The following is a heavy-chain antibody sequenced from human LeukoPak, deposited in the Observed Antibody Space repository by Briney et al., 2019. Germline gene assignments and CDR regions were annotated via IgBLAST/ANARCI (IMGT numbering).Heavy chain of an antibody. CDR1: GFTFNSAW. CDR2: ISSSGSTI. Sequence: GGSLRLSCAASGFTFNSAWMNWVRQAPGKGLEWVSYISSSGSTIYYADSVKGRFTISRDNAKNSLYLQMNSLRAEDTAVYYCAREGYYFDYWGQGTLVTVSS. J-gene: IGHJ4*02. V-gene: IGHV3-48*03. CDR3: AREGYYFDY.